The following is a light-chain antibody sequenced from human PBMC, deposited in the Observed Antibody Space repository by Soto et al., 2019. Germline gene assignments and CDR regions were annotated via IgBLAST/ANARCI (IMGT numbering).Light chain of an antibody. CDR1: SSNIGAGYD. CDR3: PSYDSSLSGYV. V-gene: IGLV1-40*01. CDR2: GNS. Sequence: QSVLTQPPSVSGAPGQRVTISCTGSSSNIGAGYDVHWYQKLPGTAHKLLIYGNSHRPSGVPDRFSGSKSGTSASLAITGLQAEDEADYYCPSYDSSLSGYVFGTGTKLTVL. J-gene: IGLJ1*01.